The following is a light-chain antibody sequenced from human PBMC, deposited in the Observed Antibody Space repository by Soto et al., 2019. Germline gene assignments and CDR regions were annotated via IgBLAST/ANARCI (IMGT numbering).Light chain of an antibody. V-gene: IGLV1-44*01. CDR1: SSNTGTNA. CDR2: NDN. Sequence: QSVLTQPPSASGTPGQRVTLSCSGSSSNTGTNAVNWYQHLPGTAPKLLIYNDNQRPSGIPDRLSGSKSGTSASLAISGLQSEDEADYYCASWDDSLNGYVFGPGTKLTVL. CDR3: ASWDDSLNGYV. J-gene: IGLJ1*01.